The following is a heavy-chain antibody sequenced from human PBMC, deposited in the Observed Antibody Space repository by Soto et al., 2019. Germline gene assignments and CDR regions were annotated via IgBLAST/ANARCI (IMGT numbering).Heavy chain of an antibody. Sequence: PGGSLRLSCAASGFSFRDYYMSWIRRAPGKGLEWISYISGSGNTIYYADSVKGRFIISRDNAKNSLFLQMNSLRADDTAVYYCARDRLPMVVVVMGWFDPWGQGTLVTVSS. D-gene: IGHD3-22*01. CDR1: GFSFRDYY. J-gene: IGHJ5*02. V-gene: IGHV3-11*01. CDR3: ARDRLPMVVVVMGWFDP. CDR2: ISGSGNTI.